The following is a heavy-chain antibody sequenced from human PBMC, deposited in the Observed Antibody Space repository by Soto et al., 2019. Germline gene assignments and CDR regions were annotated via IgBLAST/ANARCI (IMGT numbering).Heavy chain of an antibody. CDR1: GDYLNSGDYY. D-gene: IGHD6-6*01. CDR3: ARVGSAAPGYFDY. J-gene: IGHJ4*02. CDR2: IYYSGST. V-gene: IGHV4-30-4*08. Sequence: QVQLQESGPGLVKPSQTLSLTCSVSGDYLNSGDYYWRWVRRHPGTGLEWIGNIYYSGSTYYNPSLKSRLTRSVATSTNQCSVKLSSVTAAATAVYYCARVGSAAPGYFDYGGQGTLVTVSS.